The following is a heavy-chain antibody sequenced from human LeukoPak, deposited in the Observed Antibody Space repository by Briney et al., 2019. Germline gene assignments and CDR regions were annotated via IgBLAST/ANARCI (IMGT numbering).Heavy chain of an antibody. CDR1: GYTFTGYY. V-gene: IGHV1-2*02. CDR3: AREIGSSWYENWFDP. J-gene: IGHJ5*02. CDR2: INPNSGGT. Sequence: ASVKVSCKASGYTFTGYYMHWVRQAPGQGLEWMGWINPNSGGTNYAQKFQGRVTMTRDTSISTAYMELSRLRSDDTAVYYCAREIGSSWYENWFDPWGQGTLVTVSP. D-gene: IGHD6-13*01.